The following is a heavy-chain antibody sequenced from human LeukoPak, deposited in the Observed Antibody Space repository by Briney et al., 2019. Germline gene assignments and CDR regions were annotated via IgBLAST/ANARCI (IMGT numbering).Heavy chain of an antibody. CDR2: IYHSGST. Sequence: SQTLSLTCAVSGGSISSGGYSWSWIRQPPGKGLEWIGYIYHSGSTYYNPSLKSRVTISVDTSKNQFSLKLSSVTAADTAVYYCARHVFAAAGANWFDPWGQGTLVTVSS. D-gene: IGHD6-13*01. CDR3: ARHVFAAAGANWFDP. V-gene: IGHV4-30-2*01. J-gene: IGHJ5*02. CDR1: GGSISSGGYS.